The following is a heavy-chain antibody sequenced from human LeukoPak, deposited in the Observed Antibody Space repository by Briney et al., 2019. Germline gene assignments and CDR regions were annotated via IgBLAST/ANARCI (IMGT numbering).Heavy chain of an antibody. CDR1: GGTLSSYA. CDR2: IIPIYNPV. D-gene: IGHD2-21*02. CDR3: AREPLGCGGDCHFDY. J-gene: IGHJ4*02. Sequence: SVKVSRKTSGGTLSSYAFSWMRQAPGQGLEWVGRIIPIYNPVDYTQRFQGRVTITADESTNTVYLELSSLRYDDTAVYYCAREPLGCGGDCHFDYWGQGTLVTVSS. V-gene: IGHV1-69*13.